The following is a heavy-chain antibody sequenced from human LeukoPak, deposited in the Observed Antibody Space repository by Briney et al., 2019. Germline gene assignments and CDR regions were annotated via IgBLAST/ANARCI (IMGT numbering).Heavy chain of an antibody. D-gene: IGHD3-3*01. Sequence: ASVKVSCKASGYTFTGYYMHWVRQAPGRGLEWMGWINPNSGGTNYAQKFQGRVTMTRDTSISTAYMELSRLRSDDTAVYYCVRGGYDFWSGYLNWFDPWGQGTLVTVSS. CDR3: VRGGYDFWSGYLNWFDP. CDR2: INPNSGGT. V-gene: IGHV1-2*02. CDR1: GYTFTGYY. J-gene: IGHJ5*02.